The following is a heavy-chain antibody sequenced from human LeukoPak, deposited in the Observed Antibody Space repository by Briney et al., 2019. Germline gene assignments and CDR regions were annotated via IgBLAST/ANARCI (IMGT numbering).Heavy chain of an antibody. CDR1: GYSISSGYY. CDR2: IYHSGST. CDR3: ARRGIVGATAPRYFDY. D-gene: IGHD1-26*01. V-gene: IGHV4-38-2*02. J-gene: IGHJ4*02. Sequence: SETLSLTCTVSGYSISSGYYWGWIRQPPGKGLEWIGSIYHSGSTYYNPSLKSRVTISVDTSKNQFSLKLSSVTAADTAVYYCARRGIVGATAPRYFDYWGQGTLVTVSS.